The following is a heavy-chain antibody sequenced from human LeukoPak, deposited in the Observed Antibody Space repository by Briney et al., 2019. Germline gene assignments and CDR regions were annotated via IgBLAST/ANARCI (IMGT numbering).Heavy chain of an antibody. V-gene: IGHV4-34*01. CDR2: IDHSGST. Sequence: SETLSLTCAVYGGSFSGYYWSWIRQSPGKGLEWIGEIDHSGSTNYNPSLKSRVTISIDTSKNQSSLRLNSVTAADTAVYYCARIGIRAFDIWGQGTMVTVSS. CDR3: ARIGIRAFDI. CDR1: GGSFSGYY. J-gene: IGHJ3*02. D-gene: IGHD5-18*01.